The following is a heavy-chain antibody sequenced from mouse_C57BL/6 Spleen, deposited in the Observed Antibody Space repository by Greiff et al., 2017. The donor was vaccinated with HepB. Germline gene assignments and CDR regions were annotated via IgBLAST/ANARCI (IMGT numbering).Heavy chain of an antibody. CDR3: ARAIYYDYDGYFDV. J-gene: IGHJ1*03. D-gene: IGHD2-4*01. Sequence: EVQLQQSVAELVRPGASVKLSCTASGFNIKNTYMQWVKQRPEQGLEWIGRIDPANGNTKYAPKFQGKATITADTSSNTAYLQLSSLTSEDTAIYYCARAIYYDYDGYFDVWGTGTTVTVSS. CDR2: IDPANGNT. V-gene: IGHV14-3*01. CDR1: GFNIKNTY.